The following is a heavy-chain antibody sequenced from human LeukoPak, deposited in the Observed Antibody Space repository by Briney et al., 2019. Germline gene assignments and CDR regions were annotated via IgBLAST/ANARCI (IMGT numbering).Heavy chain of an antibody. D-gene: IGHD3-10*01. J-gene: IGHJ4*02. V-gene: IGHV4-4*07. CDR1: GGSISSYY. Sequence: SETLSLTCTVSGGSISSYYWSWIRRPAGKGLEWIGRIYTSGSTNYNPSLKSRVTMSVDTSKNQFSLKLSSVTAADTAVYYCARGYGSGSYYNGDYWGQGTLVTVSS. CDR2: IYTSGST. CDR3: ARGYGSGSYYNGDY.